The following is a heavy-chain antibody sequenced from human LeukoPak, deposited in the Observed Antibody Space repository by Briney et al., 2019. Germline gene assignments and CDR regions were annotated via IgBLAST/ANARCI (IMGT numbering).Heavy chain of an antibody. CDR3: AKGLNGYLDY. V-gene: IGHV3-30*02. D-gene: IGHD2-8*01. CDR1: GFTFSSYG. J-gene: IGHJ4*02. CDR2: IRSDGSSK. Sequence: GGSLRLSCAASGFTFSSYGMHWVRQAPGKGLEWVAFIRSDGSSKHYADSVKSRFTISRDNSYSTLYVQMNSLRAEDTAVYYCAKGLNGYLDYWGQGTLVTVSS.